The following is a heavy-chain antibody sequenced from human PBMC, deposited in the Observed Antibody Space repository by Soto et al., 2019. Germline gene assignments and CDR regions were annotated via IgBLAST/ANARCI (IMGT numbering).Heavy chain of an antibody. V-gene: IGHV1-2*02. J-gene: IGHJ5*02. CDR1: GYTFTGYY. Sequence: ASVKVSCKASGYTFTGYYMHWVRQAPGQGLEWMGWINPNSGGTNYAQKFQGRVTMTRDTSISTAYMELSRLRSDDTAVYYCARGEEAYSSSSHVWFDPWGQGTLVTVS. D-gene: IGHD6-6*01. CDR2: INPNSGGT. CDR3: ARGEEAYSSSSHVWFDP.